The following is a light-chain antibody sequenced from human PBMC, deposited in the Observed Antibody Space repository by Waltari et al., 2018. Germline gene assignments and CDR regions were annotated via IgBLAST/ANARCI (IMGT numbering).Light chain of an antibody. V-gene: IGKV4-1*01. CDR3: QQYYSTPWT. Sequence: DIVMTQSPDSLAVSLGERATINCKSSQSLLYKSNNKNYLAWYQQKPGQPPKLPIYWASTRESGVPDRFSGSGSGTDFTLTISSLQAEDVAVYYCQQYYSTPWTFGQGTKVEVK. CDR1: QSLLYKSNNKNY. CDR2: WAS. J-gene: IGKJ1*01.